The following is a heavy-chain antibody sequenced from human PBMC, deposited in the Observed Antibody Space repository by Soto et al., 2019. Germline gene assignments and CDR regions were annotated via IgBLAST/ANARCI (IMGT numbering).Heavy chain of an antibody. CDR3: VRVGWGYSFGNGMDD. Sequence: GGSLRLSCAASGFIFSGYSMHWVRQAPGKGLEWVAVIQHDASNIYYADSVKGRFTISRDNSKNTLYLQMNDLTAEDTAVYYCVRVGWGYSFGNGMDDWGQGTTVTAP. CDR1: GFIFSGYS. V-gene: IGHV3-30-3*01. D-gene: IGHD5-18*01. CDR2: IQHDASNI. J-gene: IGHJ6*02.